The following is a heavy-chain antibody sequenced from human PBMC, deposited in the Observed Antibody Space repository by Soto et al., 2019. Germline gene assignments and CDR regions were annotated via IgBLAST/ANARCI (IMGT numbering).Heavy chain of an antibody. CDR1: GFTFSNYG. Sequence: QVHLVESGGGVVQPGRSLRLSCAASGFTFSNYGMHWVRQAPGKGLEWLAVMSFDGSNEYYADSVQGRLTISRDNSKNTLYLQMKSLRTEDTAVYHCAKDAAVAFDIWGQGTMVTVSS. V-gene: IGHV3-30*18. J-gene: IGHJ3*02. D-gene: IGHD2-15*01. CDR3: AKDAAVAFDI. CDR2: MSFDGSNE.